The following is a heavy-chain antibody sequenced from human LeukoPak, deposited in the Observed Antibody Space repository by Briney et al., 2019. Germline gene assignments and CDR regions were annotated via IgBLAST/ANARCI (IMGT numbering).Heavy chain of an antibody. J-gene: IGHJ4*02. CDR2: INHSGST. Sequence: PSETLSLTCAVYGGSFSGYYWSWIRQPPGKGLEWIGEINHSGSTNYNPSLKSRVTTSVDTSKNQFSLKLSSVTAADTAVYYCAGSIAARLDYWGQGTLVTVSS. V-gene: IGHV4-34*01. CDR1: GGSFSGYY. D-gene: IGHD6-6*01. CDR3: AGSIAARLDY.